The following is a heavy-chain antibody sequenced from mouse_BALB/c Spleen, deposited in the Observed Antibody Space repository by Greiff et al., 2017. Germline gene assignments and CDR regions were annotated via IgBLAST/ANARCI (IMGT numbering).Heavy chain of an antibody. Sequence: DVMLVESGGGLVQPGGSRKLSCAASGFTFSSFGMHWVRQAPEKGLEWVAYISSGSSTIYYADTVKGRFTISRDNPKNTLFLQMTSLRSEDTAMYYCARPVTGIYYFDYWGQGTTLTVSS. V-gene: IGHV5-17*02. CDR2: ISSGSSTI. J-gene: IGHJ2*01. CDR1: GFTFSSFG. D-gene: IGHD2-3*01. CDR3: ARPVTGIYYFDY.